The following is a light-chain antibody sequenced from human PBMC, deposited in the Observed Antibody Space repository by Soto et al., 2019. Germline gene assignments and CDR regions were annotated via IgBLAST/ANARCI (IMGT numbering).Light chain of an antibody. CDR3: QQFKIFPFP. CDR2: DAS. J-gene: IGKJ3*01. CDR1: QGSSSA. V-gene: IGKV1-13*02. Sequence: AIQLTQSPSSLSASVGDRVTITCRARQGSSSAVAWSQQKPGKAPKLMIYDASSLESGVPSRFSGSGSGTDFTLTISSLQPEDFATYYCQQFKIFPFPCGAGPKVRIK.